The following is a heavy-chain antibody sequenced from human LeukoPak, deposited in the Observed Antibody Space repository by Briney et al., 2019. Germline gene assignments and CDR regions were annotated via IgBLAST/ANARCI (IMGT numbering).Heavy chain of an antibody. V-gene: IGHV4-59*01. Sequence: SETLSLTCTVSGGSIKNYYWSWIRQPPGKGLEWIGYIYYIGSTNYNPSLKSRVTISVDTSKTQFSLKLSSVTAADTAVYYCAREYSSGWDSGNWFEPWGQGTLVTVSS. CDR3: AREYSSGWDSGNWFEP. CDR2: IYYIGST. J-gene: IGHJ5*02. D-gene: IGHD6-19*01. CDR1: GGSIKNYY.